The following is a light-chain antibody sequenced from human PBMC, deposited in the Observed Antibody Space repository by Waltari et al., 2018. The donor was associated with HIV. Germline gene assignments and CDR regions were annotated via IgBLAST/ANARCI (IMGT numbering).Light chain of an antibody. Sequence: SYELTQPPSVSVSTGQPARITCSGNQLGDKYACWYQQKPGQSPVLVMYQDDRRPAGIPERFSGSNSGNTATLTISGTQAMDEADYYCQAWDRSTTVVFGGGTKVTVL. CDR3: QAWDRSTTVV. CDR2: QDD. J-gene: IGLJ2*01. V-gene: IGLV3-1*01. CDR1: QLGDKY.